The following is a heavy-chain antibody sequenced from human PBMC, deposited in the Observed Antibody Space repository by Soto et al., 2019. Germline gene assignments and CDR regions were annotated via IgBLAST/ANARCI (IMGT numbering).Heavy chain of an antibody. V-gene: IGHV1-46*01. J-gene: IGHJ4*02. Sequence: ASVKVSCKASGYTFTSYYMHWVRQAPGQGLEWMGIINPSGGSTSYAQKFQGRVTMTRDTSTSTVYMELSSLRSEDTAVYYCTRSGGDYENSGYYGGDFHYWGRGTLVTVSS. CDR1: GYTFTSYY. CDR2: INPSGGST. CDR3: TRSGGDYENSGYYGGDFHY. D-gene: IGHD3-22*01.